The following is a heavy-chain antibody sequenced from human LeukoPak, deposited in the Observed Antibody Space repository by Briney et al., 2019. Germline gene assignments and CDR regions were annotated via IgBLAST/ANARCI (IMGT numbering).Heavy chain of an antibody. CDR1: GFTFSSYA. CDR3: ALENSIVLVPAAIPSDY. Sequence: GGSLRLSCAASGFTFSSYAMSWVRQARGKGLEWVSAISGSGGSTYYADSVKGRFTISRDNSKNTLYLQMNNMRDEDTAVYYCALENSIVLVPAAIPSDYWSQGTLVTVSS. D-gene: IGHD2-2*01. J-gene: IGHJ4*02. V-gene: IGHV3-23*01. CDR2: ISGSGGST.